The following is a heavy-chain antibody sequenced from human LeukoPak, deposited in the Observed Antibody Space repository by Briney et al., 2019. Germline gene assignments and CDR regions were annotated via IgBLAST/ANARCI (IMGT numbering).Heavy chain of an antibody. D-gene: IGHD5-18*01. Sequence: ASVKVSCKASGYTFTSYGISWVRQAPGQGLEWMGWISAYNGNTNYAQKLQGRVTMTTDTSTSTAYMELRSLRSDDTAVYYCAGGSSYGSNYYYGMDVWGQGTTVTVSS. J-gene: IGHJ6*02. CDR3: AGGSSYGSNYYYGMDV. V-gene: IGHV1-18*01. CDR1: GYTFTSYG. CDR2: ISAYNGNT.